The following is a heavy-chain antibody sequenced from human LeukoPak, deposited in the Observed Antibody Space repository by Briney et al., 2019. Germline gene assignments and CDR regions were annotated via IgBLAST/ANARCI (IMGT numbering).Heavy chain of an antibody. Sequence: GGSLRLSCAASGFTFSSYSMNWVRQAPGKGLEWVSSISSSSSYIYYADSVKGRFTIPRDNAKNSLYLQMNSLRAEDTAVYYCARDEYSGSSYYYYMDVWGKGTTVTVSS. CDR3: ARDEYSGSSYYYYMDV. CDR1: GFTFSSYS. CDR2: ISSSSSYI. J-gene: IGHJ6*03. D-gene: IGHD1-26*01. V-gene: IGHV3-21*01.